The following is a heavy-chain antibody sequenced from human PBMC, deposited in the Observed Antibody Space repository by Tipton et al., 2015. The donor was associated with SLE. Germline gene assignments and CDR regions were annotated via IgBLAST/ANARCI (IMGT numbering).Heavy chain of an antibody. D-gene: IGHD4-17*01. Sequence: TLSLTCAVSGGSISSGGYSWSWIRQPPGKGLEWIGSIYYSGSTYYNPSLKSRVTISVDTSKNQFSLKLSSVTAADTAVYYCARDQAYGDSYDAFDIWGQGTMVTVSS. CDR2: IYYSGST. CDR3: ARDQAYGDSYDAFDI. V-gene: IGHV4-30-2*03. J-gene: IGHJ3*02. CDR1: GGSISSGGYS.